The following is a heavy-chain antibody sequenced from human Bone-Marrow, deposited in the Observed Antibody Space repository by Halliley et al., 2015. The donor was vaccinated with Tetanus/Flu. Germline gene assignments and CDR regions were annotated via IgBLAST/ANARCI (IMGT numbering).Heavy chain of an antibody. J-gene: IGHJ5*02. V-gene: IGHV1-18*01. D-gene: IGHD6-19*01. CDR2: ISGYDGNA. CDR3: AREGEKLVAGGRGGCDP. CDR1: GYRFTSFG. Sequence: QLVQSGGEVKKPGASVKVSCKASGYRFTSFGITWVRQAPGQGLEWMGWISGYDGNAGYAQSLQGRVTMTTDTSTNTAYMELRSLRSDDTAVYYCAREGEKLVAGGRGGCDPWGQGTLVTVSS.